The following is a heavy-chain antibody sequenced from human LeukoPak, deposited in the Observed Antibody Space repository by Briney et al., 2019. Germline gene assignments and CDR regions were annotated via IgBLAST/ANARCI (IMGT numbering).Heavy chain of an antibody. Sequence: ASVKVSCKASGYTFTTYGINWLRQAPGQGLAWMGWISTYSNTHYAQKLQGRVTMTTDASTSTAYMELRSLRSDDTAVYYCARGIPPGDAFDIWGQGTLVTVSS. V-gene: IGHV1-18*01. CDR1: GYTFTTYG. J-gene: IGHJ4*02. CDR3: ARGIPPGDAFDI. D-gene: IGHD2-2*02. CDR2: ISTYSNT.